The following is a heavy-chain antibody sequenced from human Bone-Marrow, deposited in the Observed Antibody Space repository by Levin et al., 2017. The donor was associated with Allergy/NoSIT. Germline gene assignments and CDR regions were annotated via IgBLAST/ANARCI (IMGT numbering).Heavy chain of an antibody. CDR3: AGDSSAWSRDL. J-gene: IGHJ4*02. CDR2: LTRSKDYI. D-gene: IGHD6-19*01. CDR1: GLTLSDYS. Sequence: PGGSLRLSCVGSGLTLSDYSMTWVRQAPGKGLQWVSTLTRSKDYIYYADSVKGRFTISRDDASNSLYLQMDGLRGEDTAVYYCAGDSSAWSRDLWGQGTLVTVSS. V-gene: IGHV3-21*01.